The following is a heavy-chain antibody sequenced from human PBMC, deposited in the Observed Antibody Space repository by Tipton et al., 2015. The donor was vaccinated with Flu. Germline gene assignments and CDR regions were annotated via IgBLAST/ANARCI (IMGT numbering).Heavy chain of an antibody. J-gene: IGHJ4*02. CDR1: GGSISDSSYY. Sequence: TLSLTCTVSGGSISDSSYYWSWIRQHPGKGLEWIGNINHSGNTHYNPSLKSRVTLSVDSSKNQFSLKLSSVTAADTAVYYCAREPEWLRSSLVDFWCQGTLVIVSS. V-gene: IGHV4-31*03. CDR2: INHSGNT. CDR3: AREPEWLRSSLVDF. D-gene: IGHD5-12*01.